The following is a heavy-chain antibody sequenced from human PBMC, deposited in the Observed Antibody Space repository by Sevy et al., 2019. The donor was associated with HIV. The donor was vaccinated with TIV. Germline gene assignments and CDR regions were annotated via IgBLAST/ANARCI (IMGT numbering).Heavy chain of an antibody. CDR1: GFTFSSYS. V-gene: IGHV3-74*01. CDR2: INSDGSST. J-gene: IGHJ4*02. CDR3: ARDQGPGMITFGGVID. D-gene: IGHD3-16*02. Sequence: GGSLRLSCAASGFTFSSYSMNWVRQAPGKGLVWVSRINSDGSSTSYADSVKGRFTISRDNAKNTLYLQMNSLRAEDTAVYYCARDQGPGMITFGGVIDWGQGTLVTVSS.